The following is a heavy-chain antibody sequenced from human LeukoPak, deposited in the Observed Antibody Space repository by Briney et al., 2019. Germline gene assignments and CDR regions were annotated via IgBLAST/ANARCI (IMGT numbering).Heavy chain of an antibody. CDR3: ARSLDLYGSYCFDY. CDR1: GGSISSSSYY. Sequence: PSETLSLTCTVSGGSISSSSYYWGWIRQPPGKGLEWIGSIYYSGSTYYNPPLKNRVTISVDTPKNQFSLKLSSVTAADTAVYYCARSLDLYGSYCFDYWGQGTLVTVSS. CDR2: IYYSGST. V-gene: IGHV4-39*07. J-gene: IGHJ4*02. D-gene: IGHD4-17*01.